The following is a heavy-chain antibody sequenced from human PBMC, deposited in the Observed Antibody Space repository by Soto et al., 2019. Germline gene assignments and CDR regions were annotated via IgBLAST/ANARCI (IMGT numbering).Heavy chain of an antibody. D-gene: IGHD5-18*01. Sequence: PGESLKISCKGSGYSFTRYWISCVRQMPGKGLEWMGRIDPSDSYTNYSPSFQGHVTISADKSISTAYLQWSSLKASDTAMYYCARIFPLDDFTAMVKYGMDVWGQGTTVTVSS. CDR2: IDPSDSYT. CDR1: GYSFTRYW. V-gene: IGHV5-10-1*01. CDR3: ARIFPLDDFTAMVKYGMDV. J-gene: IGHJ6*02.